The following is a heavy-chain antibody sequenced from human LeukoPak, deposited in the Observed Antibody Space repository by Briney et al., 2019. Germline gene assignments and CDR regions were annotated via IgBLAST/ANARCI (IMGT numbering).Heavy chain of an antibody. D-gene: IGHD2-21*02. J-gene: IGHJ5*02. CDR3: ARGAEHCSGSDCPRWFDP. Sequence: SETLSLTCTVSGGSINIYYWSCIRQPPRKGLEWGGYIYYSGYTNYEASITSRVTRSVDTPKNQSSLNLRSVSAADAAVYYCARGAEHCSGSDCPRWFDPSGQGTLVTVSS. CDR1: GGSINIYY. V-gene: IGHV4-59*01. CDR2: IYYSGYT.